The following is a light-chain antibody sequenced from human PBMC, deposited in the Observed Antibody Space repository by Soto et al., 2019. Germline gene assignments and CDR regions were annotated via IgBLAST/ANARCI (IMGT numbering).Light chain of an antibody. CDR2: YEI. Sequence: SYELTQPPSVSVAPGMTARITCGGNDIGSKSVHWYQQKPGQAPVLVIYYEIDRPSGIPERFSGSNSGNTATLTITRVDAVDEADYYCHVWDSDANHVVFGGGTKLTVL. J-gene: IGLJ2*01. CDR1: DIGSKS. V-gene: IGLV3-21*01. CDR3: HVWDSDANHVV.